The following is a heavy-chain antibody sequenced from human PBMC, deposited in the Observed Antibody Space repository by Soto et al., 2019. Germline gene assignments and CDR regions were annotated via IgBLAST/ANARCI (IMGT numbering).Heavy chain of an antibody. Sequence: QVQLQQSGPGLVKPSQTLSLTFAISGDSVSSNSSSWNWIRQSPSRGLEWLGRTYYRSKWYSDYAISVKSRIAINTVTSNHQFCLQMNSVTREETAVYYCARGYSGSMDVWGQGTTVTDSS. V-gene: IGHV6-1*01. CDR1: GDSVSSNSSS. J-gene: IGHJ6*02. D-gene: IGHD5-12*01. CDR3: ARGYSGSMDV. CDR2: TYYRSKWYS.